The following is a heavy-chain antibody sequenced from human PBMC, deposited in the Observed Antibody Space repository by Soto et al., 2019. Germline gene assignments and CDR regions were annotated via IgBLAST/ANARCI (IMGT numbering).Heavy chain of an antibody. CDR3: AKVCNTYYFDH. V-gene: IGHV3-23*01. CDR2: ISINGGGT. Sequence: SLLLSCASTRNTFHRTTTRKVRQIPGCVLEWVSAISINGGGTHYADSVRCRFTISRDNPKNAQYLQMNSLRAEDTAVYYCAKVCNTYYFDHWSQGALVTVPS. CDR1: RNTFHRTT. J-gene: IGHJ4*02.